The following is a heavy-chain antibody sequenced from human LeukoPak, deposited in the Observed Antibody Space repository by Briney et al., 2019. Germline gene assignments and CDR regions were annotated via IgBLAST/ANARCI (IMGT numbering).Heavy chain of an antibody. V-gene: IGHV1-3*01. CDR2: INAGNGNL. J-gene: IGHJ4*02. CDR3: ARAPIAAAGPFDY. CDR1: GYTLINYA. D-gene: IGHD6-13*01. Sequence: GASVTVSCEASGYTLINYAIHWVRQAPGQSLEWMGWINAGNGNLKYAEKIQGRVTITRDTSASRVYMELSSLRSEDTAIYYCARAPIAAAGPFDYWGQGTLVTVSP.